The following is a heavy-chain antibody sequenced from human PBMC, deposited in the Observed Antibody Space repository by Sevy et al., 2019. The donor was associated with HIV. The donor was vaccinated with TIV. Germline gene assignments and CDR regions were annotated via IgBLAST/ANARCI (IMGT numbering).Heavy chain of an antibody. CDR1: GFSLSTSKLC. D-gene: IGHD2-15*01. J-gene: IGHJ4*02. CDR2: IDWDDDK. V-gene: IGHV2-70*01. Sequence: SGPTLVNPTQTLTLTCTFSGFSLSTSKLCVSWIRQPPGKALEWLALIDWDDDKYYSTSLKTRLTISKDTSKNQVVLTMTNMDPVDTATYYCARIGWSREWGYYFDYWGQGTLVTVSS. CDR3: ARIGWSREWGYYFDY.